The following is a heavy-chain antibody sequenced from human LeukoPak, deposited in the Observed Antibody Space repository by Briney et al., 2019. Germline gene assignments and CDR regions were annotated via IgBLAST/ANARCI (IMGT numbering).Heavy chain of an antibody. D-gene: IGHD3-10*02. Sequence: GGSLRLSCAASGSTFSSYEMNWVRQAPGKGLEWVSYISSSGSTIYYADSVKGRFTISRDNAKNSLYLQMNSLRAEDTAVYYCAELGITMIGGVWGKGTTVTVSS. V-gene: IGHV3-48*03. CDR2: ISSSGSTI. J-gene: IGHJ6*04. CDR1: GSTFSSYE. CDR3: AELGITMIGGV.